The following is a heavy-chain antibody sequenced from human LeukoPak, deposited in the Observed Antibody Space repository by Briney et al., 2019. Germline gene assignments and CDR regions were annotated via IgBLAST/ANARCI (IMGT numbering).Heavy chain of an antibody. CDR1: GAVLA. J-gene: IGHJ5*01. CDR2: ISDLGQTT. V-gene: IGHV3-23*01. Sequence: GGSLRLSCATSGAVLAMAWVRQAPGKGLEWVAVISDLGQTTYYRDSVEGRFTISRDNAKNTVYLQMKSLRVEDTGVYYCAKDAQGGRASYSWFGSWGQGTLVTVSA. D-gene: IGHD4-11*01. CDR3: AKDAQGGRASYSWFGS.